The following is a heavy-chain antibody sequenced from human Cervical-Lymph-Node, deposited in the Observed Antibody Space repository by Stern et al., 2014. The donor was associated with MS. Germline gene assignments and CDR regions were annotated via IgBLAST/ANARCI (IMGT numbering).Heavy chain of an antibody. CDR3: ARANDL. CDR2: IYYSGTT. CDR1: GASIDHHF. Sequence: QLQLQESGPGLLRPSETLSLTCTVSGASIDHHFWSWIRQPPGKGLEWIGYIYYSGTTNYNTSLKGRVAISIDTSMTQFSLRLSSVTAADTAVYYCARANDLWGQGTLVAVSS. J-gene: IGHJ5*02. V-gene: IGHV4-59*11.